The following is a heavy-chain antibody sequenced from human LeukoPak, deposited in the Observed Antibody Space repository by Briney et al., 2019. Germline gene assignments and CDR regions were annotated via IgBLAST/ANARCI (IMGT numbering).Heavy chain of an antibody. CDR1: GFTFSSYA. D-gene: IGHD6-6*01. CDR3: ARDRYGQLVGQFDY. Sequence: GGSLRLSCAASGFTFSSYALSWVRQAPGKGLEWVSSISRSSNYMYYADSVQGRFTISRDNAKNSLYLQMNSLRAEDTAVYYCARDRYGQLVGQFDYWGQGTLVTVSS. J-gene: IGHJ4*02. CDR2: ISRSSNYM. V-gene: IGHV3-21*01.